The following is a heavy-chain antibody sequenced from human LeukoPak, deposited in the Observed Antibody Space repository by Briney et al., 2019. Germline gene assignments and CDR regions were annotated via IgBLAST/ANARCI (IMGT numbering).Heavy chain of an antibody. CDR3: ARAGGVTTVTHFDY. D-gene: IGHD4-11*01. Sequence: PSETLSLTCTVSRGSISSGDYYWSWIRQPPGKGLEWIGYIYYSGSTYYNPSLKSRVTISVDTSKNQFSLKLSSVTAADTAVYYCARAGGVTTVTHFDYWGQGTLVTVSS. CDR2: IYYSGST. CDR1: RGSISSGDYY. V-gene: IGHV4-30-4*08. J-gene: IGHJ4*02.